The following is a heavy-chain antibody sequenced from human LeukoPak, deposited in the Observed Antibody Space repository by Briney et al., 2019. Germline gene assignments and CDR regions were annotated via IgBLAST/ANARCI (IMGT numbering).Heavy chain of an antibody. CDR3: ASNDCSSTSCYVDY. J-gene: IGHJ4*02. CDR1: GGSISGYH. D-gene: IGHD2-2*01. Sequence: SETLSLTCSVSGGSISGYHWSWIRQPPGKGLEWIGYIHYSGSTDYNPSLKSRVTMSVDTSKNQFSLKLSSVTAADTAVYYCASNDCSSTSCYVDYWGQGTLVTVSS. CDR2: IHYSGST. V-gene: IGHV4-59*08.